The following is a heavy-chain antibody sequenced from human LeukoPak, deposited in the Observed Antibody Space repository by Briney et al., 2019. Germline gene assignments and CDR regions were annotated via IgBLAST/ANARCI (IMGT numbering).Heavy chain of an antibody. CDR3: ARGRNPRYSGSWYEGNWFDP. CDR2: MNPNSGNT. D-gene: IGHD6-13*01. CDR1: GYTFTSYD. Sequence: ASVKVSCKASGYTFTSYDINWVRQATGQGLEWMGWMNPNSGNTGYAQKFQGRVTMTRNTSISTAYMELSSLRSEDTAVYYCARGRNPRYSGSWYEGNWFDPWGQGTLVTVSS. V-gene: IGHV1-8*01. J-gene: IGHJ5*02.